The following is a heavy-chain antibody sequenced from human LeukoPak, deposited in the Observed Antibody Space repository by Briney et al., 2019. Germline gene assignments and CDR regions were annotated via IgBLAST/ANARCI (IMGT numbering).Heavy chain of an antibody. CDR1: GGSVSSSSYY. V-gene: IGHV4-39*07. J-gene: IGHJ4*02. CDR3: ARERIAAAGPYFDS. D-gene: IGHD6-13*01. Sequence: SETLSLTCTVSGGSVSSSSYYWVWIRQPPGKGLEWIGSIYYSGSTYYNPSLPSLKSRVTISLDTSKNHFSLKLSSVTAADTAVYYCARERIAAAGPYFDSWGQGTLVTVSS. CDR2: IYYSGST.